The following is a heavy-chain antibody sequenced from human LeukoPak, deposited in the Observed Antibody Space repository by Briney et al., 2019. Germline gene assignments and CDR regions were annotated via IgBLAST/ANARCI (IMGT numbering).Heavy chain of an antibody. CDR2: ISGSGGST. D-gene: IGHD5-18*01. Sequence: GGSLRLSCAASGFTFSSYAMSWVRQAPGKGLEWVSAISGSGGSTYYADSVKGRSTISRDNSKNTLYLQMSSLRAEDTAIYYCATATAFDYWGQGTLVAVSS. CDR1: GFTFSSYA. J-gene: IGHJ4*02. CDR3: ATATAFDY. V-gene: IGHV3-23*01.